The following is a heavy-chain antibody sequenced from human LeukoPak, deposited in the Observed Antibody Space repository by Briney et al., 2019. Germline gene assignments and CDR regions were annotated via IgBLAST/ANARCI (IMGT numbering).Heavy chain of an antibody. CDR3: ERDLCWGCFDV. CDR2: ISYDGSNK. J-gene: IGHJ4*02. D-gene: IGHD3-10*02. CDR1: GFTFSSYA. Sequence: GGSLRLSCEASGFTFSSYAMNWVRQAPGKGLEWVAVISYDGSNKYYADSVKGRFTIPRDNSKNTLYLQMNSLRAEDTAVYYCERDLCWGCFDVWGEGNRVTVSS. V-gene: IGHV3-30*04.